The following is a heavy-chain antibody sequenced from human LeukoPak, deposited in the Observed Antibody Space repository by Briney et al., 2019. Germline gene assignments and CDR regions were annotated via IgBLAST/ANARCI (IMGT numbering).Heavy chain of an antibody. D-gene: IGHD1-26*01. CDR3: AKHTGSYFISSVGS. CDR1: GFTFSSYG. Sequence: EGSLRLSCAASGFTFSSYGMSWVRQAPGKGLEWVSTISGSAYNTYYADSVKGRFTISRDNSASTLYLQMNSLRAEDTALYYCAKHTGSYFISSVGSWGQGTLVSVSS. CDR2: ISGSAYNT. J-gene: IGHJ4*02. V-gene: IGHV3-23*01.